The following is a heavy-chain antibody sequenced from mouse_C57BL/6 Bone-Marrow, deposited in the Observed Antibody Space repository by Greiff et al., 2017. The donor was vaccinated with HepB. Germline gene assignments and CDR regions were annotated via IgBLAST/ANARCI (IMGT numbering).Heavy chain of an antibody. CDR2: IRNKANNHAT. Sequence: EVKLMESGGGLVQPGGSMKLSCAASGFTFSDAWMDWVRQSPEKGLEWVAEIRNKANNHATYYAESVKGRFTISRDDSKSSVYLQMNSLRAEDTGIYYCTRKRFAYWGQGTLVTVSA. CDR1: GFTFSDAW. J-gene: IGHJ3*01. CDR3: TRKRFAY. V-gene: IGHV6-6*01.